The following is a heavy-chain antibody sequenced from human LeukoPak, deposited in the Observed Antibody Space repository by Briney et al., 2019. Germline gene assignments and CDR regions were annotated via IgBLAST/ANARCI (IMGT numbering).Heavy chain of an antibody. CDR3: ARGYYYDSSGYYPPFDY. V-gene: IGHV1-46*01. CDR1: GYTFTSYY. Sequence: GASVKVSCKASGYTFTSYYMHWVRQAPGQGLEWMGIINPSGGSTSYAQKFQGRVTMTRDTSTSTVYMEPSSLRSEDTAVYYCARGYYYDSSGYYPPFDYWGQGTLVTVSS. J-gene: IGHJ4*02. D-gene: IGHD3-22*01. CDR2: INPSGGST.